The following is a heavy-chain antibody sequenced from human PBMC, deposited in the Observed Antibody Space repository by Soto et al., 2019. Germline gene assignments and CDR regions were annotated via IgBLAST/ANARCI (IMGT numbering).Heavy chain of an antibody. D-gene: IGHD3-22*01. J-gene: IGHJ4*02. V-gene: IGHV1-18*01. CDR3: AKHITMIVVGALDY. CDR2: ISAYNGNT. Sequence: APVQVSRKTSCYTITRYVISRVSKANGQGLEWMGWISAYNGNTNYAQKLQGRVTMTTDTSTSTAYMELRSLRSDDTAVYYCAKHITMIVVGALDYWGQGTQVTVSS. CDR1: CYTITRYV.